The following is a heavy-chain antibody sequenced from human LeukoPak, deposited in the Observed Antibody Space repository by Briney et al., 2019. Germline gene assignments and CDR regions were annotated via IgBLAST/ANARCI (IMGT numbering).Heavy chain of an antibody. CDR2: IKQDGSQK. CDR1: GFTFSSYW. V-gene: IGHV3-7*01. CDR3: ARDSGNYHFDH. Sequence: GGSLRLSCAASGFTFSSYWMHWVRQAPGKGLEWVANIKQDGSQKYYGDSVKGRFTISRDNAKNSMYLQMNSLRVEDTAVYYCARDSGNYHFDHCGQGALVTVSS. D-gene: IGHD1-26*01. J-gene: IGHJ4*02.